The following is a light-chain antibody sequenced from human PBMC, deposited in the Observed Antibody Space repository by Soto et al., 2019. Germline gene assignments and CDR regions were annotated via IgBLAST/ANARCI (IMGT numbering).Light chain of an antibody. CDR1: SSNIGSNT. J-gene: IGLJ1*01. CDR3: AAWDDSLNGRV. CDR2: NNN. V-gene: IGLV1-44*01. Sequence: QSVLTQPPSASGTPGQRVTISCSGSSSNIGSNTVSWYQQLPGTAPKPLIYNNNQRPSGVPDRFSGSKSGTSASLAISGLQSEDEADYYCAAWDDSLNGRVFGAGTKVTVL.